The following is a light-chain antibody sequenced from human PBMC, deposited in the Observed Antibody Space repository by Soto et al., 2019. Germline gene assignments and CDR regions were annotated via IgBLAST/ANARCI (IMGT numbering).Light chain of an antibody. CDR2: EVT. V-gene: IGLV2-14*01. J-gene: IGLJ1*01. Sequence: QSVLTQPASVSGSPGQSITISCTGTSSDIGSYCYVSWYQQPPGKAPKLMISEVTHRPSGVSNRFSGSTSGNTASLTIAGLEHEDEAYYYYSSDTSTIAPIVFGTGTKLTVL. CDR3: SSDTSTIAPIV. CDR1: SSDIGSYCY.